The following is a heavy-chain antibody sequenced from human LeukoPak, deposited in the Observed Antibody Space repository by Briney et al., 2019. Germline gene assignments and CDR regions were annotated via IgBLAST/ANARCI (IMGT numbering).Heavy chain of an antibody. J-gene: IGHJ4*02. CDR1: GFTLSSYW. CDR3: VRDRGWYHFDL. Sequence: GESLRLSCAASGFTLSSYWMTWIRQAPGKGLEWVAHNKGDGTSEKYLDSVKGRLTISRDNTKNSLFLQLNSLRAEDTAVYYCVRDRGWYHFDLWGQGTLVTVSS. V-gene: IGHV3-7*01. CDR2: NKGDGTSE. D-gene: IGHD3-10*01.